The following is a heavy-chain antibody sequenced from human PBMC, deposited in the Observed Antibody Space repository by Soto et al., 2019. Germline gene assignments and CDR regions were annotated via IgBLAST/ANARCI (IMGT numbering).Heavy chain of an antibody. V-gene: IGHV3-21*06. CDR3: AGSGYSPFDY. D-gene: IGHD3-22*01. CDR1: GLTFSTYT. J-gene: IGHJ4*02. CDR2: ILAGSNYI. Sequence: LRLSCAASGLTFSTYTMNWVRQAPGKGLEWVSSILAGSNYIYYADSVKGRFTSSRDSAKNSLYLHMNSLRSEDTAVYYCAGSGYSPFDYWGQGTLVTVSS.